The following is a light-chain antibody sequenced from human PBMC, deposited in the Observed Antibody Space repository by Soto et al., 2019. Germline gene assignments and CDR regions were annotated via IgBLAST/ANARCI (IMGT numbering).Light chain of an antibody. CDR1: SSDVGGYNY. V-gene: IGLV2-8*01. Sequence: QSVLTQPPFASGSPGQSVTISCTGTSSDVGGYNYVSWYQQHPGKAPKLMIYEVSKRPSGVPDRFSGSKSGNTASLTVSGLQAEDEADYYCSSYAGSNVVFGGGTKVTVL. J-gene: IGLJ2*01. CDR3: SSYAGSNVV. CDR2: EVS.